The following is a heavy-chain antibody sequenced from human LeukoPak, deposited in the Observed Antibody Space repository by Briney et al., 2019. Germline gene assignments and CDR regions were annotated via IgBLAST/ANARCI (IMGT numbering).Heavy chain of an antibody. V-gene: IGHV4-4*07. CDR3: ARERGSGSSYYGSGSYPNWFDP. Sequence: SETLSLTCTVSGGSISSYYWSWIRQPAGKGLEWIGRIYTSGSTNYNPSLKSRVTMSVDTSKNQFSLKLSSVTAADTAVYYCARERGSGSSYYGSGSYPNWFDPWGQGTLVTVSS. CDR1: GGSISSYY. CDR2: IYTSGST. J-gene: IGHJ5*02. D-gene: IGHD3-10*01.